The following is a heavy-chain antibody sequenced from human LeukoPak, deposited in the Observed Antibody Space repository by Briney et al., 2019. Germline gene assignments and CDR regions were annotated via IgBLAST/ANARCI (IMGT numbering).Heavy chain of an antibody. Sequence: PSETLSLTCTVSGGSISSYYWSWIRQPPGKGLEWIGYIYYSGSTNYNPSLKSRVTISVDTSKNQFSPKLSSVTAADTAVYCCAREVRYSYGPYYYYYYMDVWGKGTTVTVSS. CDR3: AREVRYSYGPYYYYYYMDV. V-gene: IGHV4-59*01. CDR1: GGSISSYY. J-gene: IGHJ6*03. D-gene: IGHD5-18*01. CDR2: IYYSGST.